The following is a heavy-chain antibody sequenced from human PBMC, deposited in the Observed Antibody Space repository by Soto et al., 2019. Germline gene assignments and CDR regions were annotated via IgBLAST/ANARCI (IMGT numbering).Heavy chain of an antibody. J-gene: IGHJ4*02. D-gene: IGHD6-19*01. Sequence: QVQLVESGGGVVQPGRSLRLSCAASGFTFSSYAMHWVRQAPGKGLEWVAVISYDGSNKYYADSVKGRFTISRDNSKNPLYLQMNSLRAEDTAVYYCAREWMGSGWTGFDYWGQGTLVTVSS. CDR3: AREWMGSGWTGFDY. CDR2: ISYDGSNK. CDR1: GFTFSSYA. V-gene: IGHV3-30-3*01.